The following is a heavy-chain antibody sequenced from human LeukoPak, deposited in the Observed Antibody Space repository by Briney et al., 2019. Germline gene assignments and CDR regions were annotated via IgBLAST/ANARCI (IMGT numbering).Heavy chain of an antibody. Sequence: GGSLRLSCAASGFTFSSYAMSWVRQAPGKGLERVSGISLSGGLTYYADSVKGRFTISRDNSKNTLYLQMNSLRAEDTAVYYCAKDLEAAASPFDPWGQGTLVTVSS. CDR2: ISLSGGLT. D-gene: IGHD6-13*01. CDR1: GFTFSSYA. J-gene: IGHJ5*02. CDR3: AKDLEAAASPFDP. V-gene: IGHV3-23*01.